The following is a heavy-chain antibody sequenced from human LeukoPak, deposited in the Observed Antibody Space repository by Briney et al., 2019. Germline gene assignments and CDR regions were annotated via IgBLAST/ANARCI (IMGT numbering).Heavy chain of an antibody. CDR3: ASRLVATGTKYFDY. D-gene: IGHD6-13*01. V-gene: IGHV3-23*01. J-gene: IGHJ4*02. CDR1: GFTFDNYA. Sequence: GGSLRLSCAASGFTFDNYAMHWVRQAPGKGLEWVSTISGSGATTYYADSVEGRFTISRDNSKNTLYLQMNSLRADDTAVYYCASRLVATGTKYFDYWGQGTLVTVSS. CDR2: ISGSGATT.